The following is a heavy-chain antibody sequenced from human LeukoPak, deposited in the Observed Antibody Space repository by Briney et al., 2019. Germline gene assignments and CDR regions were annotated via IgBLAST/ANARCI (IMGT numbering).Heavy chain of an antibody. V-gene: IGHV3-23*01. CDR1: GFTFSSYA. Sequence: GGSLRLSCAASGFTFSSYAMSWVRQAPGKGLEWVSAISGSGGSTYYADSVKGRFTISRDNSKNTLYLQMNSLRAEDTAVYYCAGTTIFGVVIIRKHFDYWGQGTLVTVSS. D-gene: IGHD3-3*01. CDR2: ISGSGGST. J-gene: IGHJ4*02. CDR3: AGTTIFGVVIIRKHFDY.